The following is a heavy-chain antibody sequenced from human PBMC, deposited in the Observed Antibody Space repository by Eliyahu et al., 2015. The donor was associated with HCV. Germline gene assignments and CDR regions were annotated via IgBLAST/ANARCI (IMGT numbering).Heavy chain of an antibody. CDR3: ARHRGWLQIAPFDY. V-gene: IGHV4-59*08. CDR1: GGSITSYY. Sequence: QVQLQESGPGLVKPSETLSLTCTVXGGSITSYYWSWIRQPPGKGLELIGYIDFSGSTNYNPSLKSRVTISGDTSKNQFSLKLSSVTAADTAVYYCARHRGWLQIAPFDYWGQGTLVTVSS. D-gene: IGHD5-24*01. J-gene: IGHJ4*02. CDR2: IDFSGST.